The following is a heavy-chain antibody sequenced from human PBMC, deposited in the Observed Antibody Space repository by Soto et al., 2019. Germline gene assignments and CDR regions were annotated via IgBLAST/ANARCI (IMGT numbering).Heavy chain of an antibody. CDR1: GSSIGSYY. V-gene: IGHV4-59*01. D-gene: IGHD3-3*01. CDR3: ARDGGFYYGMDV. Sequence: TSVTLSLTCTVSGSSIGSYYWNWIRQPPGKGLEWIGYIYYSGSTNYDPSLKSRVTISVDTSKNQFSLKLSSVTAADTAVYYCARDGGFYYGMDVWGQGTTVTVSS. CDR2: IYYSGST. J-gene: IGHJ6*02.